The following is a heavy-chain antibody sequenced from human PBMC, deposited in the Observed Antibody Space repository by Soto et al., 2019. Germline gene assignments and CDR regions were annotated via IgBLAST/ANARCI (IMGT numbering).Heavy chain of an antibody. V-gene: IGHV4-39*01. Sequence: KTSETLSLTCTVSGGSMRRSSYYWGWIRQTPGTGLEWIASISYSGMPYYRHSLKGRVAISLDRSQNQFSLKVASVTAADTAVYFCARGKPSGYRFGPRNFFYYGLDVWGPGTTVTVSS. CDR3: ARGKPSGYRFGPRNFFYYGLDV. CDR1: GGSMRRSSYY. J-gene: IGHJ6*02. CDR2: ISYSGMP. D-gene: IGHD5-18*01.